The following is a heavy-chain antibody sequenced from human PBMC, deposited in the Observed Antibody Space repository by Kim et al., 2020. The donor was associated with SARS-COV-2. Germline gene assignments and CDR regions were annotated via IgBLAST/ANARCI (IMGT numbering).Heavy chain of an antibody. V-gene: IGHV3-49*03. CDR1: GFTFGDYA. D-gene: IGHD5-12*01. CDR2: IRSKAYGGTT. Sequence: GGSLRLSCTASGFTFGDYAMSWFRQAPGKGLEWVGFIRSKAYGGTTEYAASVKGRFTISRDDSKSIAYLQMNSLKTEDTAVYYCTREGGLEDIVARAYWGQGTLVTVSS. J-gene: IGHJ4*02. CDR3: TREGGLEDIVARAY.